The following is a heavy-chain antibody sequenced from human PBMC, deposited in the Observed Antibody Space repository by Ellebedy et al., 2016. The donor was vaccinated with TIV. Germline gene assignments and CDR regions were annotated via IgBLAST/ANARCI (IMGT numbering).Heavy chain of an antibody. CDR2: IWYDGSNK. V-gene: IGHV3-33*08. D-gene: IGHD4-17*01. Sequence: PGGSLRLSCAASGFTFSSYGMHWVRQAPGKGLEWVAVIWYDGSNKYYADSVKGRFTISRDNSKNTLYLQMNSLRAEDTAVYYCARDPFFYDYGDYDHWWYFDLWGRGTLVTVSS. CDR1: GFTFSSYG. CDR3: ARDPFFYDYGDYDHWWYFDL. J-gene: IGHJ2*01.